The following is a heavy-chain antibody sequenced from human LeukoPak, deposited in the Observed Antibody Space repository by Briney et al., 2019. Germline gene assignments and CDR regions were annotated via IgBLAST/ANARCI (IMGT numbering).Heavy chain of an antibody. CDR3: ARGAVEGIDY. V-gene: IGHV1-69*05. J-gene: IGHJ4*02. CDR1: GVTFSSYA. Sequence: SVKVSCKASGVTFSSYAISWVRQAPGQGLEWMGGIIPIFGTANYAQKLQGRVTITTDESTSTAYMELSSLRSEDTAVYYCARGAVEGIDYWGQGTLVTVSS. D-gene: IGHD6-19*01. CDR2: IIPIFGTA.